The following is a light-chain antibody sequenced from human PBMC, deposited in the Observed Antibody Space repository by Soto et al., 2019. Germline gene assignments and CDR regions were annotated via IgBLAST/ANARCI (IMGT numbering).Light chain of an antibody. CDR2: DNT. CDR3: QSYDNSLRAVL. CDR1: RSNIGAGSN. Sequence: QAVVTQPPSVSGAPGQRVTISCTGSRSNIGAGSNVHWYQHLPGTAPKLLIYDNTNRPSGVPDRFSGSKSDTSASLAITGLQAEDEADYYCQSYDNSLRAVLFGGGTKL. V-gene: IGLV1-40*01. J-gene: IGLJ2*01.